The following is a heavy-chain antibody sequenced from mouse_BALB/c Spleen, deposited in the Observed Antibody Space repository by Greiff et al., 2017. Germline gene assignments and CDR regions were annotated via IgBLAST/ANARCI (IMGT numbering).Heavy chain of an antibody. CDR2: ISSGSSTI. CDR3: AREPSYYGSSAYAMDY. D-gene: IGHD1-1*01. CDR1: GFTFSSFG. V-gene: IGHV5-17*02. J-gene: IGHJ4*01. Sequence: EVQLVESGGGLVQPGGSRKLSCAASGFTFSSFGMHWVRQAPEKGLEWVAYISSGSSTIYYADTVKGRFTISRDNPKNTLFLQMTSLRSEDTAMYYCAREPSYYGSSAYAMDYWGQGTSVTVSS.